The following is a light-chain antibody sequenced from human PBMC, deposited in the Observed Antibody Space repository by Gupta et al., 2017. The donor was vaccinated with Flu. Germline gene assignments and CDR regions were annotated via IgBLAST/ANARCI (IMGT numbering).Light chain of an antibody. Sequence: QSVLTHPPSVSGVPGQRVTISCTGSSSNIGAGYDVHWYQQLPGTAPKLLIYGNSNRHSGVPDRFSGSKSGTSASLAITGLQAEDEADYYCQSYDSSLIGSVFGGGTKLTVI. V-gene: IGLV1-40*01. CDR1: SSNIGAGYD. CDR2: GNS. J-gene: IGLJ3*02. CDR3: QSYDSSLIGSV.